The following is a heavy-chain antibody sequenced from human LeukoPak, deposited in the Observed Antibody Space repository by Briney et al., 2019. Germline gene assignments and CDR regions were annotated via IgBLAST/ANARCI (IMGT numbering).Heavy chain of an antibody. CDR3: ARGGGAVAGHLY. V-gene: IGHV3-33*01. J-gene: IGHJ4*02. CDR1: GFTFSSYG. D-gene: IGHD6-19*01. Sequence: GGSLRLSCAASGFTFSSYGMHWVRQAPGKGLEWVAVIWYDGSNKYYADSVKGRFTISRDNSKNTLYLQMNSLRAEDTAVYYCARGGGAVAGHLYWGQGSLVTVSS. CDR2: IWYDGSNK.